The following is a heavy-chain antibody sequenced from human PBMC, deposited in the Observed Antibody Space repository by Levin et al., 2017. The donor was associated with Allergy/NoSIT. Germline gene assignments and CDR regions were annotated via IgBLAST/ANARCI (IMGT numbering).Heavy chain of an antibody. Sequence: GGSLRLSCAASGFTFSSYAMHWVRQAPGKGLEWVAVISYDGSNKYYADSVKGRFTISRDNSKNTLYLQMNSLRAEDTAVYYCAREVRQQLVEGGFDYWGQGTLVTVSS. J-gene: IGHJ4*02. D-gene: IGHD6-13*01. CDR1: GFTFSSYA. CDR3: AREVRQQLVEGGFDY. CDR2: ISYDGSNK. V-gene: IGHV3-30-3*01.